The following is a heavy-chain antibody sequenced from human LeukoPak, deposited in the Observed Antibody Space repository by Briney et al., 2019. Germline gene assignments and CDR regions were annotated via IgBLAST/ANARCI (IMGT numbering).Heavy chain of an antibody. J-gene: IGHJ4*02. CDR3: ANLGAVAGQRYFDY. V-gene: IGHV3-23*01. D-gene: IGHD6-19*01. Sequence: GGSLRLSCAASGFTFSSYAMSWVRQAPGKGLEWVSAISGSGGSTYYADSVKGRFTISRDNSKNTLYLQMNSLRAEDTAVYYCANLGAVAGQRYFDYWGQGTLVTASS. CDR2: ISGSGGST. CDR1: GFTFSSYA.